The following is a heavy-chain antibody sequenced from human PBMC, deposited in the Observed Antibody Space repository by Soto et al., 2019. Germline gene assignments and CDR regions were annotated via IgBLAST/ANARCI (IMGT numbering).Heavy chain of an antibody. CDR2: IFSNDEK. CDR3: ARIRTDRYSSGWFGSAYYFDY. CDR1: GSTLSNARMG. V-gene: IGHV2-26*01. D-gene: IGHD6-19*01. Sequence: SGPTLVNPTETLTLTCTVSGSTLSNARMGVSWIRQLPEKDLEWIAHIFSNDEKSYSTSLKSRLTISKDTSKSQVVLTMTNMDPVDTATYYCARIRTDRYSSGWFGSAYYFDYWGQGTLVTVSS. J-gene: IGHJ4*02.